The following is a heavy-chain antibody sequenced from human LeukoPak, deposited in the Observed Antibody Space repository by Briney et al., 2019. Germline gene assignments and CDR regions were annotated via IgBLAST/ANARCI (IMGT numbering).Heavy chain of an antibody. CDR2: ISSSSSYI. CDR3: AREYSSSWYGGGSYAFDY. V-gene: IGHV3-21*04. Sequence: AGGSLRLSCAASGFTFNSYSMNWVRQAPGKGLEWVSSISSSSSYIYYADSVKGRFTISRDNSKNTLYLQMNSLRAEDTAVYYCAREYSSSWYGGGSYAFDYWGQGTLVTVSS. D-gene: IGHD6-13*01. CDR1: GFTFNSYS. J-gene: IGHJ4*02.